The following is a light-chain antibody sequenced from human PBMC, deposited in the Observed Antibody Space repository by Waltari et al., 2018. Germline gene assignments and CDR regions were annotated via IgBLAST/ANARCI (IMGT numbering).Light chain of an antibody. J-gene: IGLJ3*02. CDR2: EDS. CDR3: CSYAGSSTLV. V-gene: IGLV2-23*01. Sequence: HSALTQPASVSGSPGQSITISCTGTSSDVGSYNLVSWYQQPPDKAPKLMIYEDSKRPSGVSNRFSGSKSGNPASLTISGLQAEDEADYYCCSYAGSSTLVFGGGTKLTVL. CDR1: SSDVGSYNL.